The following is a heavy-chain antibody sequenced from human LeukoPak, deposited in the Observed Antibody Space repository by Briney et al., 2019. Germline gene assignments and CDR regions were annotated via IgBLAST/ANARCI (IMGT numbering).Heavy chain of an antibody. Sequence: GGSLRLSCAASGFTFDDYAMHWVRQAPGKGLEWVSGISWNSGSIGYADSVKGRFTISRDNAKNPLYLQMNSLRAEDMALYYCAKDIAVAGTWGDAFDIWGQGTMVTVSS. D-gene: IGHD6-19*01. V-gene: IGHV3-9*03. CDR1: GFTFDDYA. CDR3: AKDIAVAGTWGDAFDI. CDR2: ISWNSGSI. J-gene: IGHJ3*02.